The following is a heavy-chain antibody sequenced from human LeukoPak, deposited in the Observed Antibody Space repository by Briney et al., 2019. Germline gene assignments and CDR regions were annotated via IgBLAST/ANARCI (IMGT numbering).Heavy chain of an antibody. J-gene: IGHJ4*02. CDR1: GFTFSSYS. CDR2: ISGSGGST. Sequence: PGGSQRLSCAASGFTFSSYSMSWVRQAPGKGLEWVSGISGSGGSTDYADSVKGRFTISRDNSKNTLYLQMNSLRVEDTAVYYCAKDPGYQVVYCFDYWGQGTLVTVSS. V-gene: IGHV3-23*01. D-gene: IGHD2-2*01. CDR3: AKDPGYQVVYCFDY.